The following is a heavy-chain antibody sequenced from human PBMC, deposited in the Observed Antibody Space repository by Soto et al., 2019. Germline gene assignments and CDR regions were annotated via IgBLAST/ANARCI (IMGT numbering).Heavy chain of an antibody. D-gene: IGHD3-10*01. J-gene: IGHJ6*02. CDR1: GFTFGDYA. V-gene: IGHV3-49*04. CDR3: TRDVYGSGSYSEYYYYGMDV. CDR2: IRSKAYGGTT. Sequence: GGSLRLSCTASGFTFGDYAMSWVRQAPGKGLEWVGFIRSKAYGGTTEYAASVKGRFTISRDDSKSIAYLQMNSLKTEDTAVYYCTRDVYGSGSYSEYYYYGMDVWGQGTTVTVSS.